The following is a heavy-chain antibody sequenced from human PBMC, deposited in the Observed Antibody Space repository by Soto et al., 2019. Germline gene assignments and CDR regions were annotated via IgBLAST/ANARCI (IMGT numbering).Heavy chain of an antibody. CDR2: IYYSGST. D-gene: IGHD3-16*02. CDR3: ARGRLHLGELSYYYFDY. CDR1: GGSISSYY. V-gene: IGHV4-59*01. J-gene: IGHJ4*02. Sequence: SETLSLTCTVSGGSISSYYWSWIRQPPGKGLEWIGYIYYSGSTNYNPSLKSRVTISVDTSKNQFSLKLSSVTAADTAVYYCARGRLHLGELSYYYFDYWGQGTLVTVS.